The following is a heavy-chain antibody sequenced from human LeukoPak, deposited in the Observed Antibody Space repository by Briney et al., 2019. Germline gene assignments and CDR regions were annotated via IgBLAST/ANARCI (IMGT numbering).Heavy chain of an antibody. V-gene: IGHV3-7*01. J-gene: IGHJ4*02. Sequence: GGSLRLSCAASGFTFSSYWMSWVRRAPGKGLEWVANIKQDGSEKYYVDSVKGRFTISRDNAKNSLYLQMNSLRAEDTAVYYCARIGEGGDPYFDYWGQGTLVTVSS. CDR3: ARIGEGGDPYFDY. D-gene: IGHD2-21*01. CDR2: IKQDGSEK. CDR1: GFTFSSYW.